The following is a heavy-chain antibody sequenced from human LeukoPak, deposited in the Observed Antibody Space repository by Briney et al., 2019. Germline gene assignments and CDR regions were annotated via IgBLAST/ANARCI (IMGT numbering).Heavy chain of an antibody. CDR1: GFTFSSYA. Sequence: GGSLRLSCAASGFTFSSYAMSWVRQAPGKGLEWVSAISGSGGSTYYADSVKGRFTISRDNSKNTLYLQMNSLRAEDTAVYYCAKSEGITIFGVSHYFDYWGQGTLVTVSS. J-gene: IGHJ4*02. CDR2: ISGSGGST. V-gene: IGHV3-23*01. D-gene: IGHD3-3*01. CDR3: AKSEGITIFGVSHYFDY.